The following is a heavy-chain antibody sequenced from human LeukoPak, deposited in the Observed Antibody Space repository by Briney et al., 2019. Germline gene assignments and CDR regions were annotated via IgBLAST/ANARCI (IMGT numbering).Heavy chain of an antibody. V-gene: IGHV3-23*05. CDR1: GFSCRIYV. CDR2: INNGGSST. CDR3: AKGGMMVYAVTYIDY. D-gene: IGHD2-8*01. J-gene: IGHJ4*02. Sequence: GGSLGLSCVCSGFSCRIYVMTWVRQAPGKGLEWVSTINNGGSSTWYADSVKGRFTISRDNSKRTLYLEMTSLRAEDTAIYYCAKGGMMVYAVTYIDYWGQGTLVTVSS.